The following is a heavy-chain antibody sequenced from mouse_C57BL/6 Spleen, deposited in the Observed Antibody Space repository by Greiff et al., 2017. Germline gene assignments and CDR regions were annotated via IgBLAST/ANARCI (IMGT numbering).Heavy chain of an antibody. CDR2: INPSSGYT. D-gene: IGHD2-3*01. CDR3: AAGGYDGYYEGWFAY. J-gene: IGHJ3*01. CDR1: GYTFTSYW. Sequence: VQLQQSGAELAKPGASVKLSCKASGYTFTSYWLHWVKQRPGQGLEWIGYINPSSGYTKYNQKFKDKATLTADKSSSTAYMQLSSLTYEDSAVYYCAAGGYDGYYEGWFAYWGQGTLVTVSA. V-gene: IGHV1-7*01.